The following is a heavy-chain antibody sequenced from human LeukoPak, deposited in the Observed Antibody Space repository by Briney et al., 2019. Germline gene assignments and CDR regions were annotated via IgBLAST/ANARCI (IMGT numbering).Heavy chain of an antibody. CDR1: GFTFSSHA. Sequence: GGSLRPSCAPSGFTFSSHAMSWVRQAPGNWLEWVSAITRGSGSNVYYTDSLKGRFTISRDNSKKTLYLHMNSLRAEDTAVYFCARHGSWSFDYWGQGSLLTV. J-gene: IGHJ4*02. V-gene: IGHV3-23*01. CDR3: ARHGSWSFDY. D-gene: IGHD6-13*01. CDR2: ITRGSGSNV.